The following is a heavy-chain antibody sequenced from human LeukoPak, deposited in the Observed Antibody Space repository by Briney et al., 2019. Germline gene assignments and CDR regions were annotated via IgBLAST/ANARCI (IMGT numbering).Heavy chain of an antibody. V-gene: IGHV3-30-3*02. CDR1: GFTFSSYA. J-gene: IGHJ4*02. CDR3: AKEASGYGYYFDY. CDR2: ISYDGSNK. Sequence: GGSLRLSCAASGFTFSSYAMHWVRQAPGKGLEWVAVISYDGSNKYYADSVKGRFTISRDNSKNTLYLQMSSLRAEDTAVYYCAKEASGYGYYFDYWGQGTLVTVSS. D-gene: IGHD3-10*01.